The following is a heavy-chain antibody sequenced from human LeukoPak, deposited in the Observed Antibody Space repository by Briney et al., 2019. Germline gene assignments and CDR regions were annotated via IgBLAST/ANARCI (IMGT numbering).Heavy chain of an antibody. J-gene: IGHJ4*02. CDR2: IKEDGSDK. Sequence: GGSLRLSCEAPGFIFSNYWMAWVRQAPGKGLEWVANIKEDGSDKNYVDSMKGRFTISRDNAKNSLYLQMNSLRVEDTAVYYCARVAGYGYDRFDYWGQGTQVTVSS. D-gene: IGHD5-18*01. CDR1: GFIFSNYW. V-gene: IGHV3-7*01. CDR3: ARVAGYGYDRFDY.